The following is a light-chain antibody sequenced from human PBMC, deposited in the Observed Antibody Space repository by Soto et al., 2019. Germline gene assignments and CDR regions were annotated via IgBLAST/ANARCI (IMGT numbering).Light chain of an antibody. Sequence: SYELTQPPSVSVSPGQTATITCSGDKLEDKYACWYQQKPGQSPVLVIYQDTKRHSGIPERFSGSNSGNTATLTISGTQAMDEADYYCQAWDSSTGVFGAGTKLTVL. CDR2: QDT. J-gene: IGLJ1*01. CDR1: KLEDKY. V-gene: IGLV3-1*01. CDR3: QAWDSSTGV.